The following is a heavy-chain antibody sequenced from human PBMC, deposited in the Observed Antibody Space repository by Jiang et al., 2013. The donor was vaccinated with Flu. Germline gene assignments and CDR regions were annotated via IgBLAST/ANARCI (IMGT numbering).Heavy chain of an antibody. CDR2: TYYRSKWYN. D-gene: IGHD6-13*01. CDR3: ARGGIAAAEANFDY. J-gene: IGHJ4*02. V-gene: IGHV6-1*01. Sequence: WNWIRQSPSRGLEWLGRTYYRSKWYNDYAVSVKSRITINPDTSKNQFSLQLNSVTPEDTAVYYCARGGIAAAEANFDYWGQGTLVTVSS.